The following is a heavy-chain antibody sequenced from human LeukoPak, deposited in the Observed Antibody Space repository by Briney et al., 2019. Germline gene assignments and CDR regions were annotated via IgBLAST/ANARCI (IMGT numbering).Heavy chain of an antibody. J-gene: IGHJ3*01. CDR1: GFTVSTNY. D-gene: IGHD2/OR15-2a*01. CDR2: IYSGGKT. CDR3: TNFKPPAPDALDV. V-gene: IGHV3-53*01. Sequence: PGGSLRLSCAASGFTVSTNYMSWVRQAPGKGLEWVSVIYSGGKTFYADSVKGRFTISRDNSKNTLYLQMNSLRAEDTAVYYCTNFKPPAPDALDVWGQGTLITVSS.